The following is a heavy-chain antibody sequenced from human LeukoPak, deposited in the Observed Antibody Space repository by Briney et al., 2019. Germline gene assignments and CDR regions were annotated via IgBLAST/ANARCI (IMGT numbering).Heavy chain of an antibody. V-gene: IGHV1-46*01. CDR3: ARALDFGGNDSDY. CDR2: INPTGGGT. Sequence: ASVKVSCKASGYAFSSYYMHWVRQAPGQGLEWMGIINPTGGGTTYAQKFQGRLTMTRDTSTATIYMDLSSLRSEDTAVYFCARALDFGGNDSDYWGQGTLVTVSS. J-gene: IGHJ4*02. D-gene: IGHD4-23*01. CDR1: GYAFSSYY.